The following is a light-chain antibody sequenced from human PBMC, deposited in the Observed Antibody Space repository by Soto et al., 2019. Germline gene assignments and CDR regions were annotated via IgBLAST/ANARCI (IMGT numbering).Light chain of an antibody. CDR3: CSYTSSSTLG. V-gene: IGLV2-14*01. J-gene: IGLJ1*01. Sequence: QSALTQPASVSGSPGQSITISCTGTSSDVGGYNYVSWYQQHPGKAPKLMIYDVSNRPSGFSNRFSGSKSGNTASLTISGLQAEDEADYYCCSYTSSSTLGFGTGTKVTVL. CDR1: SSDVGGYNY. CDR2: DVS.